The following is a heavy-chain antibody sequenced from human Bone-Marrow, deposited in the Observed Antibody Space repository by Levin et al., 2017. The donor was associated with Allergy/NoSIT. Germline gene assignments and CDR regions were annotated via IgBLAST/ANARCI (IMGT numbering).Heavy chain of an antibody. J-gene: IGHJ4*02. D-gene: IGHD5-24*01. CDR1: GFTLTRYW. CDR2: IKEDGSEK. V-gene: IGHV3-7*01. Sequence: LSLPCAVSGFTLTRYWMTWVRQAPGKGLEWVANIKEDGSEKYYVDSVRGRFTISRDNAQNSLYLQMNSLRAEDTAVYYCVRGGRVFDYWGQGILVTVSS. CDR3: VRGGRVFDY.